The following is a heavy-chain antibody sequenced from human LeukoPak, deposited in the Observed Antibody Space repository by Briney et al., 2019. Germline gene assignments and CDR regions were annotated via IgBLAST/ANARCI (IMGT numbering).Heavy chain of an antibody. CDR2: ISSSGSTI. CDR3: ARATNWGWVGAFDI. J-gene: IGHJ3*02. D-gene: IGHD7-27*01. V-gene: IGHV3-48*03. CDR1: GFTFSSYE. Sequence: PGGSLRLSCAASGFTFSSYEMNWVRQAPGKGLEWVSHISSSGSTIYYADSVKGRFTISRDNAKNSLYLQMNSLRAEDTAVYYCARATNWGWVGAFDIWGQGTMVTVSS.